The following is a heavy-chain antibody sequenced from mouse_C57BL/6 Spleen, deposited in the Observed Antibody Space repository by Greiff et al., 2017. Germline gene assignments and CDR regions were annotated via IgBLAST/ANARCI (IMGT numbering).Heavy chain of an antibody. CDR3: ARVGHYSNYVGYFDV. V-gene: IGHV1-75*01. J-gene: IGHJ1*03. D-gene: IGHD2-5*01. CDR2: IFPGSGST. CDR1: GYTFTDYY. Sequence: VQLQQSGPELVKPGASVKISCKASGYTFTDYYINWVKQRPGQGLEWIGWIFPGSGSTYYNEKFKGKATLTGDKSSSTAYMLLSSLTSEDSAVYFCARVGHYSNYVGYFDVWGTGTTVTVSS.